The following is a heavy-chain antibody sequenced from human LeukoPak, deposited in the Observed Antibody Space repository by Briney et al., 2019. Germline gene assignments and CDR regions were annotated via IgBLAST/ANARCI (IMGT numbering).Heavy chain of an antibody. CDR2: IYYSGST. Sequence: SETLSLTCTVSGGSISSSSYYWGWIRQPPGTGLEWIGSIYYSGSTYYNPSLKSRVTISGDTSKNQFSLKLSSVTAADTAVYYCARATAYYDILTGYYNGYFDYRGQGTLVTVSS. D-gene: IGHD3-9*01. CDR3: ARATAYYDILTGYYNGYFDY. V-gene: IGHV4-39*07. J-gene: IGHJ4*02. CDR1: GGSISSSSYY.